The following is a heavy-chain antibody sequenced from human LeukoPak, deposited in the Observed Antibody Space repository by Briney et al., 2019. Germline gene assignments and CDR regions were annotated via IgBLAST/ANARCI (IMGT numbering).Heavy chain of an antibody. CDR2: INYSGKIM. CDR3: ATTPDEVGDPYSAY. V-gene: IGHV3-48*03. CDR1: GFTFKSYE. Sequence: GGSLRLSCAASGFTFKSYEMNWVRQAPGKGLEWVSYINYSGKIMFYIDSAKGRFTVSRDNSKNSLYLEMNSLRDEDTGIYYCATTPDEVGDPYSAYWGQGTLVTVSS. D-gene: IGHD1-26*01. J-gene: IGHJ4*02.